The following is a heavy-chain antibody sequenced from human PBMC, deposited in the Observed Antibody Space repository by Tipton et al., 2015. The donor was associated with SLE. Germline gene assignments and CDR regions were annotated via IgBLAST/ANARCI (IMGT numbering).Heavy chain of an antibody. V-gene: IGHV4-39*02. D-gene: IGHD2-15*01. CDR1: GDSISRSTYY. Sequence: TLSLTCNVSGDSISRSTYYWGWIRQPPGKGLEWIGTIYYLGNTYYNPSLKSRVTMSVDTPMNHFSLKLSSVTAADTAVYYCAKLRRPAVTLYYMDVWGKGTTVTISS. CDR2: IYYLGNT. J-gene: IGHJ6*03. CDR3: AKLRRPAVTLYYMDV.